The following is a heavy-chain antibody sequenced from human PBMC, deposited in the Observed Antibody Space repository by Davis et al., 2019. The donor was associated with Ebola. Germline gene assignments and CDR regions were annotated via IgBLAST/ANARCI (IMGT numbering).Heavy chain of an antibody. V-gene: IGHV4-59*01. D-gene: IGHD6-19*01. Sequence: SETLSLTCSVSGSSIRDYYWSWIRQPPGKGLEWIGYIYYSGSTNSKYSLKSRVTISVDRSKNQFSLKLSSVTAADTAVYYCAGAGYSSGWNFDYWGQGTLVTVSS. CDR1: GSSIRDYY. CDR3: AGAGYSSGWNFDY. J-gene: IGHJ4*02. CDR2: IYYSGST.